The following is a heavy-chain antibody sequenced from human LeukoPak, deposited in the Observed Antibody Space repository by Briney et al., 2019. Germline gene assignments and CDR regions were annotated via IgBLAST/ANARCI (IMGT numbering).Heavy chain of an antibody. Sequence: ASVKVSCKPSGYAFTGYYIHWVRQAPGQGLEWMGWINPNSGGTKYAQKFQGRVTMTRDTSISTAYMELSRLRSDDTAVYYCARARYDSSGYYSSSGYWGQGTLVTVSS. J-gene: IGHJ4*02. D-gene: IGHD3-22*01. V-gene: IGHV1-2*02. CDR1: GYAFTGYY. CDR2: INPNSGGT. CDR3: ARARYDSSGYYSSSGY.